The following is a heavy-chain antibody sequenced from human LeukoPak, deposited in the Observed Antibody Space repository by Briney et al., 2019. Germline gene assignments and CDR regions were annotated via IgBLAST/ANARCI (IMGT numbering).Heavy chain of an antibody. CDR3: ARGTYYYGSGSYTIDY. V-gene: IGHV4-31*03. J-gene: IGHJ4*02. CDR2: IYYSGST. CDR1: GGSISSGGYY. Sequence: PSQTLSLTCTVSGGSISSGGYYWSWIRQHPGKGLEWIGYIYYSGSTYYNPSLKSRVTISVDTSKNQFSLKLSSVTAADTAVYYCARGTYYYGSGSYTIDYWGQGTLVTVSS. D-gene: IGHD3-10*01.